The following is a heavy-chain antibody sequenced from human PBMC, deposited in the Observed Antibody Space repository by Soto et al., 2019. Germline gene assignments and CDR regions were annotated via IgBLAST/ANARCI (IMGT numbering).Heavy chain of an antibody. D-gene: IGHD6-19*01. Sequence: QVQLVESGGGVVQPGRSLRLSCAASGFTFSSYGMHWVRQAPGKGLEWVAVIWYDGSNKYYADSGKGRFTISRDNSKNTRYLQMNSLRAEDTAVYYCARDLDGVAVAGGGYWGQGTLVTVSS. CDR2: IWYDGSNK. CDR1: GFTFSSYG. J-gene: IGHJ4*02. V-gene: IGHV3-33*01. CDR3: ARDLDGVAVAGGGY.